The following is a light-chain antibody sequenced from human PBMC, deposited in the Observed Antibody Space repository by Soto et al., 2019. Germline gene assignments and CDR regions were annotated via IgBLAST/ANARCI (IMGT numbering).Light chain of an antibody. V-gene: IGKV1-8*01. Sequence: IRMTQSPSSFSASTGDRVTITCRASQGVSSYLAWYQQKPGKAPKLLIYAASTLQSGVPSRFSGSGSGTDFTLTISCLQSEDFATYYCQQYYSYPSFGPGTKVDIK. CDR2: AAS. CDR1: QGVSSY. J-gene: IGKJ3*01. CDR3: QQYYSYPS.